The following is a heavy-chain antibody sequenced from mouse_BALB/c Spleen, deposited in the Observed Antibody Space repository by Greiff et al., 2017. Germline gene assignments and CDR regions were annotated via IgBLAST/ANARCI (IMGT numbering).Heavy chain of an antibody. Sequence: QVQLQQPGAELVRPGASVKLSCKASGYTFTSYWMNWVTQRPGQGLEWIGMIDPSDSETHYNQMFKDKATLTVDKSSSTASMQLSSLTSEDSAVFYCATTSDGSSYGYLDVWGAGTTVTGSS. CDR2: IDPSDSET. CDR3: ATTSDGSSYGYLDV. V-gene: IGHV1-61*01. J-gene: IGHJ1*01. D-gene: IGHD1-1*01. CDR1: GYTFTSYW.